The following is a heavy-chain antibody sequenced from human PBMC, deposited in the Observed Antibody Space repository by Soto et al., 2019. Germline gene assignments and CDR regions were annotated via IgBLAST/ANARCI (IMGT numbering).Heavy chain of an antibody. CDR2: IYHSGST. CDR1: GGSISSSNW. D-gene: IGHD3-22*01. V-gene: IGHV4-4*02. J-gene: IGHJ4*02. Sequence: PSETLSLTCAASGGSISSSNWWSWVRQPPGKGLEWIGEIYHSGSTNYNPSLKSRVTISVDKSKNQFSLKLSSVTAADTAVYYCASGHPYYDSSGYSKPFDYWGQGTLVTVSS. CDR3: ASGHPYYDSSGYSKPFDY.